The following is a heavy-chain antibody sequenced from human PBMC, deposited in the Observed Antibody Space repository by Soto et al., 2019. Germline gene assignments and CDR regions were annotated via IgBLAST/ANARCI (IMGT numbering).Heavy chain of an antibody. Sequence: PSETLSLTCTVSGGSISSYYWSWIRQPPGKGLEWIGYIYYSGSTNYNPSLKSRVTISVDTSKNQFSLKLSSVTAADTAVYYCARLWCSSTSCYFWYFDYWGQGTLVTVSS. D-gene: IGHD2-2*01. CDR1: GGSISSYY. CDR3: ARLWCSSTSCYFWYFDY. J-gene: IGHJ4*02. CDR2: IYYSGST. V-gene: IGHV4-59*08.